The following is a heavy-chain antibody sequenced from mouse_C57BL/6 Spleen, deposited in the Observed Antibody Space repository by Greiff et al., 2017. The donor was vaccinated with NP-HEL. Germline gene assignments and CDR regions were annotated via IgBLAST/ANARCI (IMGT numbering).Heavy chain of an antibody. CDR3: ARQGYYDYDEDAMDY. D-gene: IGHD2-4*01. Sequence: EVKLVESGGDLVKPGGSLKLSCAASGFTFSSYGMSWVRQTPDKRLEWVATISSGGSYTYYPDSVKGRFTISRDNAKNTLYLQMSSLKSEDTAMYYWARQGYYDYDEDAMDYWGQGTSVTVSS. J-gene: IGHJ4*01. V-gene: IGHV5-6*01. CDR1: GFTFSSYG. CDR2: ISSGGSYT.